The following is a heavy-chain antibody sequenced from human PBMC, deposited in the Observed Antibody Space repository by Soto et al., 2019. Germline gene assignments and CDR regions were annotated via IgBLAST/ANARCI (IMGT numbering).Heavy chain of an antibody. CDR1: AASFSKYY. CDR3: ASSIAVVYFDY. J-gene: IGHJ4*02. V-gene: IGHV4-59*13. Sequence: SETLSLTCTVSAASFSKYYWTWIRQPPGKGLEWIGYIYFNGNTNYNPSLKRRVTISVDTSKKQISLNLTSVTDADTAVYYCASSIAVVYFDYWGQGTLVTVSS. D-gene: IGHD6-19*01. CDR2: IYFNGNT.